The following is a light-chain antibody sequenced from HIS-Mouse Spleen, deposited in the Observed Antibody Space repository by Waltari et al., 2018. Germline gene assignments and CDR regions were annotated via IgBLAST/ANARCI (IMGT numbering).Light chain of an antibody. CDR2: EDS. Sequence: SYELTPPPSVSVSPGQTARITCPGDALPKKYAYWYQQKSGQAPVLVIYEDSKRPSGITERFSGSSSGKMATLTISGAQVEDEADYYCYSTDSSGNHRVFGGGTKLTVL. V-gene: IGLV3-10*01. CDR3: YSTDSSGNHRV. J-gene: IGLJ2*01. CDR1: ALPKKY.